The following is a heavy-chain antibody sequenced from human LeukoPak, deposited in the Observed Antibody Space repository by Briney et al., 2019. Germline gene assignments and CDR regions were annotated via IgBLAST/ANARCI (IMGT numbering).Heavy chain of an antibody. CDR2: FYYSGST. V-gene: IGHV4-30-4*08. J-gene: IGHJ3*02. CDR3: ARGSWGDGYNLWSAFDI. Sequence: SETLSLTCTVSGGSISNGDHHWSWIRQHPGKGLEWIEHFYYSGSTYYNPSLKSRVTISVDTSKNQFSLKLSSVTAADTAVYYCARGSWGDGYNLWSAFDIWGQGTMGTVSS. CDR1: GGSISNGDHH. D-gene: IGHD5-24*01.